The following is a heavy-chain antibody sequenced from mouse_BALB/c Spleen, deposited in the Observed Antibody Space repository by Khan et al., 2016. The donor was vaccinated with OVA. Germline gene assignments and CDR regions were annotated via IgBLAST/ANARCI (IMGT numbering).Heavy chain of an antibody. V-gene: IGHV1-76*01. CDR2: IYPGTGNI. CDR1: GYIFTTYW. J-gene: IGHJ2*01. Sequence: QVQLKESGAELVRPGASVKLSCKTSGYIFTTYWIHWVKQRSGQGLEWIARIYPGTGNIYYSANFKGKATLTADNSSRPSYMQFSSLKSEVSAVYCCAREEALYYFDYWGQGTTLTVSS. CDR3: AREEALYYFDY. D-gene: IGHD3-2*02.